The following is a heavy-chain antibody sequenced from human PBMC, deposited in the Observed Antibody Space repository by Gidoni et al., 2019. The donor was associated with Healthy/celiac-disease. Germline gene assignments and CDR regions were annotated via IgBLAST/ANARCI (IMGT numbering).Heavy chain of an antibody. CDR1: GFTFGDYA. CDR2: IRSKAYGGTT. Sequence: EVQLVESGGGLVQPGRSLRLSCTASGFTFGDYAMSWVRQAPGKGLEWVGFIRSKAYGGTTEYAASVKGRFTISRDDSKSIAYLQMNSLKTEDTAVYYCTRALPGCGGDCYSLDYWGQGTLVTVSS. V-gene: IGHV3-49*04. D-gene: IGHD2-21*01. CDR3: TRALPGCGGDCYSLDY. J-gene: IGHJ4*02.